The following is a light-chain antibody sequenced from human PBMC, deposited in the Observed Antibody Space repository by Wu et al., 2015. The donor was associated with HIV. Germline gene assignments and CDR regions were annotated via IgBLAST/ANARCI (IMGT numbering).Light chain of an antibody. CDR2: AAS. V-gene: IGKV1-9*01. Sequence: DIQLTQSPSFLSASVGDRVTISCRASQGIRTYLAWYQQKSGKAPDLLIYAASTLQDGVPSRFSGGGSGTDFTLTINSLQPEDFATYSCQQVTQYPYTFGQGTQGADQT. CDR1: QGIRTY. J-gene: IGKJ2*01. CDR3: QQVTQYPYT.